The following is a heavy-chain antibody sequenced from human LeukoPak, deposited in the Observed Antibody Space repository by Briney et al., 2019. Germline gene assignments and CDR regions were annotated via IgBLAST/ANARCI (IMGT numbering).Heavy chain of an antibody. D-gene: IGHD5-18*01. V-gene: IGHV6-1*01. CDR3: ARATAMITGAFDI. Sequence: SQTLSLTCAISGNSISSNIAAWNWVRQSPARGLEWLGRTYYRSRWFNDNAPSVKSRIIINPDTSKNEFSLQLSSVTPEDTAVYYCARATAMITGAFDIWGQGTMVSVSA. J-gene: IGHJ3*02. CDR1: GNSISSNIAA. CDR2: TYYRSRWFN.